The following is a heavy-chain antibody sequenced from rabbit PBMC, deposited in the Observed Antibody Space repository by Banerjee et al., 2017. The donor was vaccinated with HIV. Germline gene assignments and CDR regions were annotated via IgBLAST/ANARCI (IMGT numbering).Heavy chain of an antibody. CDR3: ARSDYAADGYANKL. CDR1: GFSFSSSYW. Sequence: QSLEESGGDLVKPGGTLTLTCTASGFSFSSSYWICWVRQAPGKGLEWIACINTVSGGAYYANWAKGRFTISKTSSTTVTLQMTSLTAADTATYFCARSDYAADGYANKLWGPGTLVTVS. V-gene: IGHV1S40*01. D-gene: IGHD6-1*01. J-gene: IGHJ4*01. CDR2: INTVSGGA.